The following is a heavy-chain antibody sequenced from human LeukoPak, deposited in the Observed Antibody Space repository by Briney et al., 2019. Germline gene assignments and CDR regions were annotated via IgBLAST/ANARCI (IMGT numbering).Heavy chain of an antibody. J-gene: IGHJ4*02. CDR2: INPNSGGT. Sequence: GASVKVSCKASGYTFTGYYMHWVRQAPGQGLEWMGWINPNSGGTNYAQKFQGRVTMTRDTSISTAYMELSRLRSDDTAVYYCARVRDSYYYGSGSRGGLDYWGQGTLVTVSS. CDR1: GYTFTGYY. CDR3: ARVRDSYYYGSGSRGGLDY. D-gene: IGHD3-10*01. V-gene: IGHV1-2*02.